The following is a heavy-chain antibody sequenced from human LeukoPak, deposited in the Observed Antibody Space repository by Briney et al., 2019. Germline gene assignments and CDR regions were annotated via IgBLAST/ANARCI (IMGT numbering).Heavy chain of an antibody. CDR3: ARQGGPYYFDY. J-gene: IGHJ4*02. V-gene: IGHV5-51*01. Sequence: GASLQISCQGSGYPFTSYWIGWVRQLPGKGLEWMGIIYPGDSDTRYSPSFQGQVTISADKSISTAYLQWSSLKASDTAMYYCARQGGPYYFDYWGQGTLVTVSS. CDR2: IYPGDSDT. CDR1: GYPFTSYW.